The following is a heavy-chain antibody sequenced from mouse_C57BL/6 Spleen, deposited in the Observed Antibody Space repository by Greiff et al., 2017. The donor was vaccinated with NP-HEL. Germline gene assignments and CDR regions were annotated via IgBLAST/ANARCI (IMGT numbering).Heavy chain of an antibody. D-gene: IGHD1-1*01. CDR1: GFNIKNTY. J-gene: IGHJ1*03. V-gene: IGHV14-3*01. CDR3: SLITTVVARYWYFDV. CDR2: IDPANGNT. Sequence: DVQLQESVAELVRPGASVKLSCTASGFNIKNTYMHWVKQRPEQGLEWIGRIDPANGNTKYAPKFQGKATITADTSSNTAYLQLSSLTSADTAIYYCSLITTVVARYWYFDVWGTGTTVTVSS.